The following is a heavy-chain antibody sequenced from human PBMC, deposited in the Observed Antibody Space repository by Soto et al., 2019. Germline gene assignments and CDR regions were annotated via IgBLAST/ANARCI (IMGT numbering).Heavy chain of an antibody. CDR1: GFTFSDYY. CDR2: ISSSGNTI. V-gene: IGHV3-11*01. J-gene: IGHJ6*03. Sequence: GGSMELSCAASGFTFSDYYMSWIRQTPGKGLEWVSYISSSGNTIYYADSVKGRFAISRDNAKNSLYLQMNSLRVEDTAVYYCARGNYYYYMDVWGKGTTVTVSS. CDR3: ARGNYYYYMDV.